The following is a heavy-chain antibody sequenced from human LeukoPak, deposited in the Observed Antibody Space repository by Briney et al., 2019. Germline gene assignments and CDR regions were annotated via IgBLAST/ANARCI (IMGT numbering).Heavy chain of an antibody. J-gene: IGHJ6*02. CDR3: ARAPGDDFWSGPYYYYGMDV. V-gene: IGHV1-46*01. CDR2: INPNSGST. CDR1: GYTFTSYY. D-gene: IGHD3-3*01. Sequence: ASVKVSCKASGYTFTSYYMHWVRQAPGQGLEWMGIINPNSGSTSYAQKFQGRVTMTRDTSTSTVYMELSSLRSEDTAVYYCARAPGDDFWSGPYYYYGMDVWGQGTTVTVSS.